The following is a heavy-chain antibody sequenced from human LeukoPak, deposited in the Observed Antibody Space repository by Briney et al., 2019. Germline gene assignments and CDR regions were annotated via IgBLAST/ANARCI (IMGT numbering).Heavy chain of an antibody. D-gene: IGHD5-18*01. J-gene: IGHJ3*02. Sequence: SVKVSCKASGGTFSSYAISWVRQAPGQGLEWMGGIIPIFGTANYAQKFQGRVTMTRNTAISTVYMELSSLKSEDTAIYYCAKVGLGNTAIHIWGQGTMVTVSS. V-gene: IGHV1-69*05. CDR2: IIPIFGTA. CDR1: GGTFSSYA. CDR3: AKVGLGNTAIHI.